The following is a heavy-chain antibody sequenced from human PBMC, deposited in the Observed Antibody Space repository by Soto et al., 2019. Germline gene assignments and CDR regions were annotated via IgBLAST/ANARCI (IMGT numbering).Heavy chain of an antibody. J-gene: IGHJ4*02. V-gene: IGHV3-30*14. CDR3: ARGAYRDYEDYFDY. Sequence: GGSLRLSCAASGFTFSSYAMHWVRQAPGKGLEWVAVISYDGSNKYYADSVKGRFTISRDNSKNTLYLQMNSLRAEDTAVYYCARGAYRDYEDYFDYWGQATLVTVSS. CDR2: ISYDGSNK. CDR1: GFTFSSYA. D-gene: IGHD4-17*01.